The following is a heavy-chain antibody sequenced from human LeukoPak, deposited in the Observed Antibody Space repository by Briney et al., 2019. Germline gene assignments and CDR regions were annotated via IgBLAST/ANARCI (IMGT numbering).Heavy chain of an antibody. D-gene: IGHD4-23*01. CDR1: GYTFTRHA. Sequence: ASVKVSCKASGYTFTRHAIHWVRQAPGQRLEWMGWINAGNGDTKYSQKFQGRVTFTGDTSASTAYMELSSLKSEDTAVYYCATVTRGTTLDHWGHGTLVTVSS. CDR2: INAGNGDT. V-gene: IGHV1-3*01. J-gene: IGHJ5*02. CDR3: ATVTRGTTLDH.